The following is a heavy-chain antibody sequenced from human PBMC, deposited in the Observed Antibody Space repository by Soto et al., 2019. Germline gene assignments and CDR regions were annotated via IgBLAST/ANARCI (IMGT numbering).Heavy chain of an antibody. CDR3: ARVVSNYYYYGMDV. J-gene: IGHJ6*02. CDR1: GYTFTSYA. CDR2: INAGNGNT. V-gene: IGHV1-3*01. Sequence: ASVKVSCKASGYTFTSYAMHWVRQAPGQRLEWMGWINAGNGNTKYSQKFQGRVTITRDTSASTAYMEPSSLRSKDTAVYYCARVVSNYYYYGMDVWGQGTTVTVSS. D-gene: IGHD2-21*01.